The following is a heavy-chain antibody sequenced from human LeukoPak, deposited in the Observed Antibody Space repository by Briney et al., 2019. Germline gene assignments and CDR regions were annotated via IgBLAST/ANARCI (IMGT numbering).Heavy chain of an antibody. J-gene: IGHJ6*02. Sequence: ASVNVSCKASGYTFTSYAMNWVRQAPGQGREWMGWINTNTGNPTYAQGFTGRFVFSLDTSVSTAYLQISSLKAEDTAVYYCARDYHFYDFWTRYGMDVWGQGTTVTVSS. CDR3: ARDYHFYDFWTRYGMDV. V-gene: IGHV7-4-1*02. CDR2: INTNTGNP. D-gene: IGHD3-3*01. CDR1: GYTFTSYA.